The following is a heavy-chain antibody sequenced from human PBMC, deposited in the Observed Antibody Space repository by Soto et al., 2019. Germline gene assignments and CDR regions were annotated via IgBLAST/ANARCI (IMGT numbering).Heavy chain of an antibody. V-gene: IGHV5-51*01. CDR2: IYPGDSDT. J-gene: IGHJ4*02. CDR1: GYSFTTYW. D-gene: IGHD6-19*01. Sequence: PGESLKISCKASGYSFTTYWIGWVRQMPGKGLEWMGIIYPGDSDTRYSPSFQGQVTISADKSISTAYLQWSSLKASDTAMYYCARVSSGWYPRGLAPFDYWGQGTLVTVS. CDR3: ARVSSGWYPRGLAPFDY.